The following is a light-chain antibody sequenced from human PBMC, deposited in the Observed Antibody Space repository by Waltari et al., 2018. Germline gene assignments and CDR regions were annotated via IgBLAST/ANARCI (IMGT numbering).Light chain of an antibody. Sequence: QPVLTQSSSASASLGSSVTLTCTLSSGHSSYIIAWHPQQPGKAPRYLMKLEGSGSYNKGSGVPDRFSGSSSGADRYLTISNLQSEDEADYYCETWDSRTLGVFGGGTKLTVL. V-gene: IGLV4-60*03. CDR3: ETWDSRTLGV. CDR2: LEGSGSY. CDR1: SGHSSYI. J-gene: IGLJ3*02.